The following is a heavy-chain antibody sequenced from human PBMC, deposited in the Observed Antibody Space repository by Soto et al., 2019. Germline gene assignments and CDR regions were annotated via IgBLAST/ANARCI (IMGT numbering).Heavy chain of an antibody. CDR3: ARVGSGWYRHYYYGMDV. CDR2: INHSGST. D-gene: IGHD6-19*01. Sequence: SETLSLTCAVYGGSFSGYYWSWIRQPPGKGLEWIGEINHSGSTNYNPSLKSRVTISVDTSKNQFSLKLSSVTAADTAVYYCARVGSGWYRHYYYGMDVWGQGTTVTVSS. V-gene: IGHV4-34*01. CDR1: GGSFSGYY. J-gene: IGHJ6*02.